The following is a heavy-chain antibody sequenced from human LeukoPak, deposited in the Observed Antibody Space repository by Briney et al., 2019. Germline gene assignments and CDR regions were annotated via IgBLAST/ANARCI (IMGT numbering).Heavy chain of an antibody. Sequence: GGSLRLSCAASGFTFSSYWMSWVRQAPGKGLEWVANIKQDGSEKYYVDSVKGRFTISRDNAKNSLYLQMNSLRAEDTAVYYCARDRYSYGYHFDYWGQGTLVTVSS. V-gene: IGHV3-7*01. CDR3: ARDRYSYGYHFDY. D-gene: IGHD5-18*01. CDR1: GFTFSSYW. CDR2: IKQDGSEK. J-gene: IGHJ4*02.